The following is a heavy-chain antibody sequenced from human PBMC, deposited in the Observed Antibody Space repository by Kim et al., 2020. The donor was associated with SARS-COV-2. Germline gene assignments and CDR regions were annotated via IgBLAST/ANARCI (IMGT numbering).Heavy chain of an antibody. V-gene: IGHV3-74*01. CDR3: TRGSRWSFYS. J-gene: IGHJ4*02. Sequence: IYADSVKGRFSISRDNAKNTLYLQMTSLRAEDTALYYCTRGSRWSFYSWGQGTLVAVSS. D-gene: IGHD6-13*01.